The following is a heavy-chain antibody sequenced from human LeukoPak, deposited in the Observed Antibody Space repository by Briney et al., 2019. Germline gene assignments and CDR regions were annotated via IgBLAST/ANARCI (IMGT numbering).Heavy chain of an antibody. CDR3: ARAGAVKTCPPRSTSCRHYYYYYGMDV. J-gene: IGHJ6*02. Sequence: SVKVSCKASGGTFSGYAISWVRQAPGQGLEWMGGIIPIFGTANYAQKFQGRVTITADESTGTAYMELSSLRSEDTAVYYCARAGAVKTCPPRSTSCRHYYYYYGMDVWGQGTTVTVSS. CDR2: IIPIFGTA. D-gene: IGHD2-2*01. CDR1: GGTFSGYA. V-gene: IGHV1-69*01.